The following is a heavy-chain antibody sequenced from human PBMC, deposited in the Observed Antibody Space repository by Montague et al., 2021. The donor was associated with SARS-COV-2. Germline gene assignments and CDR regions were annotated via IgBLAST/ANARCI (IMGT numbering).Heavy chain of an antibody. CDR2: IWYDGSNK. CDR3: ARDLRRITTFEGVLNYYYGMDV. J-gene: IGHJ6*02. V-gene: IGHV3-33*01. Sequence: SLRLSCAASGFTFSSYGMHWVRQAPGKGLEWVAVIWYDGSNKYYADSVKGRFTISRDNSKNTLYLQMNSLRAEDTAVYYCARDLRRITTFEGVLNYYYGMDVWGQGTTVTVSS. D-gene: IGHD3-3*01. CDR1: GFTFSSYG.